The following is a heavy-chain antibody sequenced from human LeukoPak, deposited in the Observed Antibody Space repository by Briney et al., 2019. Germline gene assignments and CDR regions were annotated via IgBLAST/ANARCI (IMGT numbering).Heavy chain of an antibody. D-gene: IGHD2-2*01. CDR2: IDPSDSYT. CDR1: GYSFTSYW. V-gene: IGHV5-10-1*01. J-gene: IGHJ6*04. CDR3: AGPDPYYSSTSCSGGGYYYYGMDV. Sequence: GESLRISCKGSGYSFTSYWISWVRQMPGKGLEWMGRIDPSDSYTNYSPSFQGHVTISADKSISTAYLQWSSLKASDTAMYYCAGPDPYYSSTSCSGGGYYYYGMDVWGKGTTVTVSS.